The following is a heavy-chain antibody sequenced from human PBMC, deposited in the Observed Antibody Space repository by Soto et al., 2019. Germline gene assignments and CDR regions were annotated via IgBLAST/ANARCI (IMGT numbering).Heavy chain of an antibody. CDR2: IYSGGST. D-gene: IGHD2-2*01. J-gene: IGHJ6*02. CDR1: GFTVSSNY. CDR3: ARDLFDPNWPAATLSYYYYGMDV. Sequence: EVQLVESGGGLIQPGGSLRLSCAASGFTVSSNYMSWVRQAPGKGLEWVSVIYSGGSTYYADSVKGRFTISRDNSKNTLYLQMNSLRAEDTAVYYCARDLFDPNWPAATLSYYYYGMDVWGQGTKGTVSS. V-gene: IGHV3-53*01.